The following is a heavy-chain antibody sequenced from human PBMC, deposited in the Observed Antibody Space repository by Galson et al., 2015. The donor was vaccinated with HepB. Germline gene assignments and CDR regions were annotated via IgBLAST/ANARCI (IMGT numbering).Heavy chain of an antibody. V-gene: IGHV3-23*01. CDR3: AAGGDYYDSSGYYGAQSWYYFDY. D-gene: IGHD3-22*01. J-gene: IGHJ4*02. CDR2: ISGSGGST. CDR1: GFTFSSYA. Sequence: SLRLSCAASGFTFSSYAMSWVRQAPGKGLEWVSAISGSGGSTYYADSVKGRFTISRDNSKNTLYLQMNSLRAEDTAVYYCAAGGDYYDSSGYYGAQSWYYFDYWGQGTLVTVSS.